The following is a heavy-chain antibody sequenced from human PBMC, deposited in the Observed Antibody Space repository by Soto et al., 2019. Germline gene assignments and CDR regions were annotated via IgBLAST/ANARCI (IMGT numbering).Heavy chain of an antibody. CDR2: IIPIFATA. D-gene: IGHD3-22*01. Sequence: QVQQVQSGAEVKKPGSSVKVSCKPSGGSFSNYAISWVRQAPGQGLEWMGGIIPIFATANYAQKFQGRVTITADASTNTAYMELNSLRSEDTAVYYCARDAFYYDGPTGVYYFDYWGQGTLVTVSS. CDR3: ARDAFYYDGPTGVYYFDY. V-gene: IGHV1-69*12. J-gene: IGHJ4*02. CDR1: GGSFSNYA.